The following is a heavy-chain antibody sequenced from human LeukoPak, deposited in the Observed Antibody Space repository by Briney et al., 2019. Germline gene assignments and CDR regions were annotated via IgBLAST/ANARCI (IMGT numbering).Heavy chain of an antibody. D-gene: IGHD3-10*01. CDR3: AKDYQYGSGIYHV. V-gene: IGHV3-30*18. Sequence: PGRSLRLSCAASGFTFSSYGMHWVRQAPGKGLEWVAVISYDGSNKYYADSVKGRFTISRDNSKNTLYLQMNSLRAEDTAVYYCAKDYQYGSGIYHVWGQGTTVTVSS. CDR2: ISYDGSNK. J-gene: IGHJ6*02. CDR1: GFTFSSYG.